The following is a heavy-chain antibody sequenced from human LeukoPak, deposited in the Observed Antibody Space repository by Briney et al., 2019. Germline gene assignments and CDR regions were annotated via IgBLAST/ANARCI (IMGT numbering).Heavy chain of an antibody. V-gene: IGHV3-30-3*01. D-gene: IGHD4-17*01. J-gene: IGHJ4*02. CDR3: ARKYGDEGDY. CDR2: ISYDGSNK. CDR1: GFTFSTYT. Sequence: GGSLRLSCAASGFTFSTYTIHWVRQAPGKGLEWVAGISYDGSNKYHADSVEGRFTISRDNSKNTLYLQMNSLRAEDTAVYYCARKYGDEGDYWGQGTLVTVSS.